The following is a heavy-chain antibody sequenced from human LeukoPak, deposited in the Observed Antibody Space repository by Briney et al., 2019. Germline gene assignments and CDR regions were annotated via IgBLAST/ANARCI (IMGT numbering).Heavy chain of an antibody. D-gene: IGHD1-26*01. V-gene: IGHV4-4*07. CDR1: GGSISSYY. J-gene: IGHJ2*01. CDR3: ARVKWELLDWYFDL. Sequence: SETLSLTCTVSGGSISSYYWSWIRQPAGKGLEWIGRIYTSGSTTYNPSPKSRVTMSVDASKNQFSLKLSSVTAADTAVYYCARVKWELLDWYFDLWGRGTLVTVSS. CDR2: IYTSGST.